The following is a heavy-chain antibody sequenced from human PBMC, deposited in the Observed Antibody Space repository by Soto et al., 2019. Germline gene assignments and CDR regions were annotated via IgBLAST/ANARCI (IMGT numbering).Heavy chain of an antibody. J-gene: IGHJ6*02. CDR2: IYHSGSS. V-gene: IGHV4-38-2*02. CDR1: ASSISIYY. Sequence: QVHLQESGPGLVKPSETLSLTCAIGASSISIYYWGWIRQPPGKGLEWIGSIYHSGSSYYNPSLKSRVSLSLDTPKGQLSLNLTSVTAADTAVYYCAREDDGAGMDVWGQGTTVIVSS. CDR3: AREDDGAGMDV. D-gene: IGHD1-1*01.